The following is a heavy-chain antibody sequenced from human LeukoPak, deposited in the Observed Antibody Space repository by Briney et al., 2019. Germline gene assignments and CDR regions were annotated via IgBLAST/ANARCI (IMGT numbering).Heavy chain of an antibody. Sequence: GGSLTLSCAASGFTFSGYWMSWVRQAPGKGLEWVANIKQDGSETHYVASVKGRFTISRDNAKSSLYLQMSSLRGDDTAVYYCARLTNRYFDLWGRGTLVSASS. CDR3: ARLTNRYFDL. V-gene: IGHV3-7*01. D-gene: IGHD4/OR15-4a*01. J-gene: IGHJ2*01. CDR1: GFTFSGYW. CDR2: IKQDGSET.